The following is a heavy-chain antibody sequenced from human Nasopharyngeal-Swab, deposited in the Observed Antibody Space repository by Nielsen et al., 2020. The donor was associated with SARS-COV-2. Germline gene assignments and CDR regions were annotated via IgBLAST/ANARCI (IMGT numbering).Heavy chain of an antibody. J-gene: IGHJ3*02. V-gene: IGHV5-51*07. Sequence: KVSCKGSGYSFTSYWIGWVHQMPGKGLEWMGIIYPGDSDTRYSPSLQGQVTISADKSISTAYLQWSSLKASDTAMYYCARLRQQLVIGAFDIWGQGTMVTVSS. CDR2: IYPGDSDT. D-gene: IGHD6-13*01. CDR3: ARLRQQLVIGAFDI. CDR1: GYSFTSYW.